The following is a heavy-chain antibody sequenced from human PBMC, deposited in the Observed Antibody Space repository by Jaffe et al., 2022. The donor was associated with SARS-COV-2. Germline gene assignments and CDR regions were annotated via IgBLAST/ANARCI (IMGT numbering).Heavy chain of an antibody. CDR3: AKCLPMRYCSSTSCQHWYFDL. D-gene: IGHD2-2*01. J-gene: IGHJ2*01. CDR2: ISGSGGST. V-gene: IGHV3-23*01. Sequence: EVQLLESGGGLVQPGGSLRLSCAASGFTFSSYAMSWVRQAPGKGLEWVSAISGSGGSTYYADSVKGRFTISRDNSKNTLYLQMNSLRAEDTAVYYCAKCLPMRYCSSTSCQHWYFDLWGRGTLVTVSS. CDR1: GFTFSSYA.